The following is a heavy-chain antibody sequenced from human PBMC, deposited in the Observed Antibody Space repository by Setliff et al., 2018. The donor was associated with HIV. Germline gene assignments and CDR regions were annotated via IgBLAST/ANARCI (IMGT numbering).Heavy chain of an antibody. V-gene: IGHV1-2*06. D-gene: IGHD2-8*01. J-gene: IGHJ3*02. CDR2: INPNSGGT. CDR3: ASKVYCTNGVCLDAFDI. Sequence: ASVKVSCKASGYTFTAYYMHWVRQAPGQGLEWMGRINPNSGGTNYAQKFQGRVTMTRDTSISTAYMELSRLRSDDTAVYYCASKVYCTNGVCLDAFDIWGQGTMVTVSS. CDR1: GYTFTAYY.